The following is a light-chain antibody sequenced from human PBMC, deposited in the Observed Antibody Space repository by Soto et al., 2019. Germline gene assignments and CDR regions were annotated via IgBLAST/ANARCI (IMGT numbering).Light chain of an antibody. Sequence: QSVLTQPHSVSGSPGQSVAISCSGTSSDVGGYNYVSWYQQHPGKAPKLIIFDVNKRPSGVPDRFSGSKSGSTASLTISGLHAEDEADYYCFSYGGSFYVVGTGTKLTVL. CDR3: FSYGGSFYV. CDR2: DVN. V-gene: IGLV2-11*01. J-gene: IGLJ1*01. CDR1: SSDVGGYNY.